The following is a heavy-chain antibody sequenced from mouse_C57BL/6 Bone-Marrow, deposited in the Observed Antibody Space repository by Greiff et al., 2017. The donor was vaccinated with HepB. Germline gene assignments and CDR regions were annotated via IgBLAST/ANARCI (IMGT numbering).Heavy chain of an antibody. CDR2: IRLKSDNYAT. V-gene: IGHV6-3*01. CDR1: GFTFSNYW. J-gene: IGHJ1*03. CDR3: TTDDYDGHWYFDV. D-gene: IGHD2-4*01. Sequence: EVKLVESGGGLVQPGGSMKLSCVASGFTFSNYWMNWVRQSPEKGLEWVAQIRLKSDNYATHYAESVKGRFTISRDDSKSSVYLQMNNLRAEDTGIYYCTTDDYDGHWYFDVWGTGTTVTVSS.